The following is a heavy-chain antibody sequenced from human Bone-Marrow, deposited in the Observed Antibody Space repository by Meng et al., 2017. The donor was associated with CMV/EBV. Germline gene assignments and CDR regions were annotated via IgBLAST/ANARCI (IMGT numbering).Heavy chain of an antibody. CDR3: AKDADYGELMLYYYYYGMDV. J-gene: IGHJ6*02. D-gene: IGHD4-17*01. CDR2: IKEDGGEK. CDR1: GFTFSSYW. V-gene: IGHV3-7*01. Sequence: GESLKISCAASGFTFSSYWMTWVRQAPGRGLEWVANIKEDGGEKYYVDSVKGRFTISRDNAKNSLYLQMNSLRAEDTAVYYCAKDADYGELMLYYYYYGMDVWGQGTTVTVSS.